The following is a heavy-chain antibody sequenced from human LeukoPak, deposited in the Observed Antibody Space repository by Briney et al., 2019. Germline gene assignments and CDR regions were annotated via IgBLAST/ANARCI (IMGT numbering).Heavy chain of an antibody. V-gene: IGHV3-23*01. J-gene: IGHJ6*02. D-gene: IGHD3-9*01. Sequence: PGGSLRLSCAASGSTFSSYAMSWVRQAPGKGLEWVSAISGSGGSTYYADSVKGRFTISRDNSKNTLYLQMNSLRAEDTAVYYCAKVPGYYYYYYGMDVWGQGTTVTVSS. CDR3: AKVPGYYYYYYGMDV. CDR2: ISGSGGST. CDR1: GSTFSSYA.